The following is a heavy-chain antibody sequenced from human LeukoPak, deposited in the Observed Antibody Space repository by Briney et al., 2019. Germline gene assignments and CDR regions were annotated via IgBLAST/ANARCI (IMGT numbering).Heavy chain of an antibody. J-gene: IGHJ6*02. D-gene: IGHD2-2*01. V-gene: IGHV1-2*02. CDR2: INPNSGDT. Sequence: ASVKVSCKTYGYTFTGYYIHWVRQVPGQGLEWMGRINPNSGDTKYAQKFQGRVTMTRDTSISTAYMDLSRLTSDDTAVYYCATDHCTRTNCYEDYYHGMDVWGQGTTVTVSS. CDR3: ATDHCTRTNCYEDYYHGMDV. CDR1: GYTFTGYY.